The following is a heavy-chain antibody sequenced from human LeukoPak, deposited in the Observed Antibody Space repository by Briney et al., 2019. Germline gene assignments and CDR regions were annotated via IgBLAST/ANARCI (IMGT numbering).Heavy chain of an antibody. D-gene: IGHD4-11*01. CDR3: ARWMTTVITPDY. Sequence: ASVKVSCKASGYTFNGYYLHWVRQAPGQGLEWMGWINPNSGGTNYAQKFQGRVTMTKDTSISTAYMELSRLRSDDTAVYYCARWMTTVITPDYWGQGTLVTVSS. CDR2: INPNSGGT. CDR1: GYTFNGYY. V-gene: IGHV1-2*02. J-gene: IGHJ4*02.